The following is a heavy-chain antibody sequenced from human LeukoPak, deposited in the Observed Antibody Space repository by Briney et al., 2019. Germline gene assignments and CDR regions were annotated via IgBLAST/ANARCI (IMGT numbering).Heavy chain of an antibody. J-gene: IGHJ5*02. CDR3: ARARIAARVGRGPSNWFDP. CDR1: GYTFTSYD. D-gene: IGHD6-6*01. Sequence: ASVKVSCKASGYTFTSYDINWVRQATGQGLEWMGWMNPNSGNTGYAQKFQGGVTMTRNTSISTAYMELSSLRSEDTAVYYCARARIAARVGRGPSNWFDPWGQGTLVTVSS. CDR2: MNPNSGNT. V-gene: IGHV1-8*01.